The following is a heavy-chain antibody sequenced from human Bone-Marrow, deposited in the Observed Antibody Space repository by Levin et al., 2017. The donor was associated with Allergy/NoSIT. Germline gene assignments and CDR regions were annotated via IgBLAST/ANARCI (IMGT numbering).Heavy chain of an antibody. J-gene: IGHJ4*02. D-gene: IGHD6-19*01. Sequence: PSETLSLTCTVSGSSISSDYYWGWLRQPPGKGLEWLGSIDHSGTTYYNPSLKSRLITSLDTSQNQFSLKLTSVTAADTAVYYCARERRAQGSAWYGIQAFDYWGQGTLVTVSS. CDR3: ARERRAQGSAWYGIQAFDY. CDR1: GSSISSDYY. V-gene: IGHV4-38-2*02. CDR2: IDHSGTT.